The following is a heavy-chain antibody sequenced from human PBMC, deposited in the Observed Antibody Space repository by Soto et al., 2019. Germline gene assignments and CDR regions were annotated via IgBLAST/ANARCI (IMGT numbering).Heavy chain of an antibody. V-gene: IGHV1-8*01. Sequence: ASVKVSCKASGYTFTSYDINWVRQATGQGLEWMGWMNPNSGNTGYAQKFQGRVTVTRNTSISTAYMELSSLRSEDTAVYYCARGLIAARHEWFDPWGQGTLVTVSS. CDR3: ARGLIAARHEWFDP. J-gene: IGHJ5*02. CDR1: GYTFTSYD. CDR2: MNPNSGNT. D-gene: IGHD6-6*01.